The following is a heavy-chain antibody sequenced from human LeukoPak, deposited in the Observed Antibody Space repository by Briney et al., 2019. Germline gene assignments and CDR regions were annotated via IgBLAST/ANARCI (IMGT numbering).Heavy chain of an antibody. D-gene: IGHD5-12*01. J-gene: IGHJ4*02. Sequence: PGRSLRLSCSASGFTFSSYAMHWVRQAPGKGLEDVSAITSNGGSTYYADSVKGRFTISRDNSKNTLYLQMSSLRVEDTALYYCVKPLGSSGYGYYFDYWGQGTLVTVSS. CDR3: VKPLGSSGYGYYFDY. CDR2: ITSNGGST. CDR1: GFTFSSYA. V-gene: IGHV3-64D*06.